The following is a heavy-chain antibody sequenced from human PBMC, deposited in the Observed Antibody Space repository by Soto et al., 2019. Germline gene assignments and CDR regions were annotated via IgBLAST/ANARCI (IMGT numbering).Heavy chain of an antibody. V-gene: IGHV4-31*03. CDR1: GYSITAGGYY. CDR3: ARRYSSGLRVFDP. CDR2: FYSSGSI. J-gene: IGHJ5*02. Sequence: PSETLSLTCFVSGYSITAGGYYWSWIRHHPGKGLEWIGSFYSSGSIIYNPSLRSRVSISGDTSSNQFSMSLTSVTAADTARYYCARRYSSGLRVFDPWRQGTLVTVSS. D-gene: IGHD6-19*01.